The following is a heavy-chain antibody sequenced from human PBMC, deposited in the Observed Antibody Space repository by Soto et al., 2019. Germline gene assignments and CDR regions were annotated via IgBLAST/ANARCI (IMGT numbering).Heavy chain of an antibody. D-gene: IGHD6-6*01. Sequence: EVQLVESGGGLVKPGVSLRRSCAASGFTFSSYSMNWVRQAPGKGLEWVPSISSSSSYIYYADSVKGRFTISRDNAKNSLYLQLNSLRAEDTAVYYCASTGSYSSSPNGFDPWCQGTLVTVSS. CDR1: GFTFSSYS. CDR2: ISSSSSYI. CDR3: ASTGSYSSSPNGFDP. J-gene: IGHJ5*02. V-gene: IGHV3-21*01.